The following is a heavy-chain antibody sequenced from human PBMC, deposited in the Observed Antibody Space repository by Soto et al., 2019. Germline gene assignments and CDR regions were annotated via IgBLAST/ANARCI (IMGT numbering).Heavy chain of an antibody. CDR1: GGSISSYYW. CDR3: ARIQGQYFDY. V-gene: IGHV2-70*18. Sequence: PSETLSLTCTVSGGSISSYYWSWIRQPPGKALEWLALIDWDDDKYYSTSLKTRLTISKDTSKNQVVLTMTNMDPVDTATYYCARIQGQYFDYWGQGTLVTVSS. CDR2: IDWDDDK. J-gene: IGHJ4*02.